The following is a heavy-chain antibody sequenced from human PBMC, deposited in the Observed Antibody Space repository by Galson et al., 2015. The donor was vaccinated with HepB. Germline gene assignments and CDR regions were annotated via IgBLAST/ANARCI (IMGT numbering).Heavy chain of an antibody. CDR2: VSSDESNK. V-gene: IGHV3-30*04. CDR1: GFTFSAYA. Sequence: SLRLSCAASGFTFSAYAMHWVRQAPGKGLEWVALVSSDESNKYYADSVRGRFTISRDNSRKTVDLQMNSLNAEDTAVYYVARTFYFDYCGQGTLVTVSS. CDR3: ARTFYFDY. J-gene: IGHJ4*02.